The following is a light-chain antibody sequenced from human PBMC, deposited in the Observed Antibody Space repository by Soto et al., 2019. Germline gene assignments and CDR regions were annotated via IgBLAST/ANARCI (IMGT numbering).Light chain of an antibody. V-gene: IGKV1-39*01. CDR3: QHSFSSPPWT. CDR1: QSISTY. J-gene: IGKJ1*01. Sequence: DIQMTQSPSSLSASVGDRVTISCRASQSISTYLNWYQQKPGTAPRLLIYRAPTVKTGVPPRFSGSGSGRDFTLTISSLRPDDIATYFCQHSFSSPPWTFGPGTKVEVK. CDR2: RAP.